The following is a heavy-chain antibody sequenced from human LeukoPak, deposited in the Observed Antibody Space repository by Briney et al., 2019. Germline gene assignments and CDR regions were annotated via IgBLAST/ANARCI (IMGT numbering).Heavy chain of an antibody. CDR1: GYTFTGHC. V-gene: IGHV1-2*02. Sequence: ASVKVSCKASGYTFTGHCMHWVRQAPGQGLEWMGWINPNSGGTNYAQKFQGRVTMTRDTSISTAYMELSRLRSDDTAVYYCARVLGIRDYWGQGTLVTVSS. CDR2: INPNSGGT. D-gene: IGHD7-27*01. J-gene: IGHJ4*02. CDR3: ARVLGIRDY.